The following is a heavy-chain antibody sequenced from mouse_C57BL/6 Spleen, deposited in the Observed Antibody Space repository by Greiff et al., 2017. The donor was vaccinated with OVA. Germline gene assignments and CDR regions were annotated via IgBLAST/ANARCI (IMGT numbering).Heavy chain of an antibody. D-gene: IGHD3-2*02. V-gene: IGHV8-12*01. CDR2: IYWDDDK. CDR3: ARSLDSSGWGAMDY. Sequence: QVQLKESGPGILQSSQTLSLTCSFSGFSLSTSGMGVSWIRQPSGKGLEWLAHIYWDDDKRYNPSLKSRLTISKDTSRNQVFLKITSVDTADTATYYCARSLDSSGWGAMDYWGQGTSVTVSS. CDR1: GFSLSTSGMG. J-gene: IGHJ4*01.